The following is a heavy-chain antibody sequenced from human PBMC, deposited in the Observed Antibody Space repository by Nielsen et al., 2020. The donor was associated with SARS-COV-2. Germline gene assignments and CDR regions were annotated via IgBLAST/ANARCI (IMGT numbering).Heavy chain of an antibody. J-gene: IGHJ4*02. D-gene: IGHD6-13*01. CDR2: ISGTSRVI. CDR1: GFTFSNYG. CDR3: ARDSRGGSYSSSWYFYN. Sequence: GESLKISCAASGFTFSNYGINWVRQAPGKGLEWISYISGTSRVIFYADSVRGRFTISRDNANNFLFLHMNSLRDEDTAVYYCARDSRGGSYSSSWYFYNWGQGTLVTVSS. V-gene: IGHV3-48*02.